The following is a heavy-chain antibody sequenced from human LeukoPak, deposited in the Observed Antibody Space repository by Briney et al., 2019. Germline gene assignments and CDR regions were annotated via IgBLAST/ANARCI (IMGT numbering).Heavy chain of an antibody. V-gene: IGHV3-7*01. CDR2: IKQDGSEK. Sequence: GGSQRLSCAASGFTFSSDWMSWDRQAPGKGLEWVANIKQDGSEKYYVDSVKDRFTISRDNAKNSLYLQMNSLRAEDTAVYYCATSIAVAHGYFQHWGQGTLVTVSS. CDR1: GFTFSSDW. J-gene: IGHJ1*01. D-gene: IGHD6-19*01. CDR3: ATSIAVAHGYFQH.